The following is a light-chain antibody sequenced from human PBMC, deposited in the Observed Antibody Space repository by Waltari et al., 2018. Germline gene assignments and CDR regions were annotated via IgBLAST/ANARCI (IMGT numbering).Light chain of an antibody. V-gene: IGKV3-20*01. CDR2: DAS. J-gene: IGKJ1*01. CDR3: QKYGTLPAT. CDR1: QSVSRT. Sequence: EIVLTQSPGTLPWSPEERATLSCRASQSVSRTLAWYQQKPGQATRLLIYDASRRATGIPDRFSGSGSGTDFSLTISRLEPEDFAWYFCQKYGTLPATFGQGTKVEIK.